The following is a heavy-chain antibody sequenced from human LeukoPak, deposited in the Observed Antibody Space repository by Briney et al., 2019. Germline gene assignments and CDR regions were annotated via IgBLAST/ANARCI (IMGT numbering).Heavy chain of an antibody. J-gene: IGHJ4*02. V-gene: IGHV3-74*01. Sequence: GRSLRLSCAASGFTFSSYDMHWVRQAPGKGLVWVSHINGDGSWTTYADSVKGRFTISKDNAKNTVYLQMNNLRAEDTAVYYCVSFYETYWGRGTLVTVSS. CDR3: VSFYETY. CDR1: GFTFSSYD. D-gene: IGHD2-2*01. CDR2: INGDGSWT.